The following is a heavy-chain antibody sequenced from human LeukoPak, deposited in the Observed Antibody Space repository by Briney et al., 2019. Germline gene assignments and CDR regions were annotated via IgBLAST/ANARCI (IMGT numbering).Heavy chain of an antibody. Sequence: SETLSLTCAVYGGSFSGYYWSWIRQPPGKGLEWIGEINHSGSTNYNPSLKSRVTISVDTSKNQFSLKLSSVTAADTAVYYCARRGGLYGDYDYWGQGTLVTVSS. CDR1: GGSFSGYY. D-gene: IGHD4-17*01. CDR2: INHSGST. J-gene: IGHJ4*02. CDR3: ARRGGLYGDYDY. V-gene: IGHV4-34*01.